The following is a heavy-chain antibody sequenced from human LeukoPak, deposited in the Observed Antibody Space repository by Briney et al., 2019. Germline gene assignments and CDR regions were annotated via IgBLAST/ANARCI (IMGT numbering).Heavy chain of an antibody. D-gene: IGHD3-10*01. J-gene: IGHJ4*02. CDR2: INAGNGSP. V-gene: IGHV1-3*01. CDR3: ARGNDPDY. Sequence: ASVKVSFTASGYTLTRYGMQWVRQAPGQRLEWMGWINAGNGSPKYSQNFQGRVSITRDTSASVVYMELSSLTSEDTAVYYCARGNDPDYWGQGTLVTVSS. CDR1: GYTLTRYG.